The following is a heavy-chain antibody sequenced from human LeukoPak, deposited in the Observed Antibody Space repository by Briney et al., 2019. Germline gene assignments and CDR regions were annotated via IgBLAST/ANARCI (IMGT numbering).Heavy chain of an antibody. CDR2: IYSGGST. Sequence: PGGSLRLSCAASGFTVSSNYMTWVRQAPGKGLEWVSIIYSGGSTSYADSVKGRFTISRGNSNNTLYLQMNGLRTEDTAMYYCARAWGRWLAIDPWGQGTLVTVSS. V-gene: IGHV3-53*01. J-gene: IGHJ5*02. CDR3: ARAWGRWLAIDP. D-gene: IGHD6-19*01. CDR1: GFTVSSNY.